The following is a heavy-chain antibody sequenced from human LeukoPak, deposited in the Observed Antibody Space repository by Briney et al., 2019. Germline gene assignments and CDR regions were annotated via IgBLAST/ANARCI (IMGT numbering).Heavy chain of an antibody. CDR2: IYPGDSDT. CDR1: GYSFTSYW. J-gene: IGHJ3*02. V-gene: IGHV5-51*01. D-gene: IGHD3-3*01. CDR3: ARPNLEWSFDI. Sequence: GASLKISGKGSGYSFTSYWIGWVRQLPGKGLEWMGIIYPGDSDTRYSPSLQGQVTISADKSISSAYLQWSSLKASDTAMYHCARPNLEWSFDIWGQGTMVTVSS.